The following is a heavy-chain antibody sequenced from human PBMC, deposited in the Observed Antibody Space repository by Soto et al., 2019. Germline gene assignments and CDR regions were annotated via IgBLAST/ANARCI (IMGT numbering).Heavy chain of an antibody. CDR3: AKGYLGNFCDP. CDR2: ISNDGNNK. Sequence: GGSLRLSCAASGFTFSTYGIHWVRQAPGKGLEWVAVISNDGNNKYYSDSVKGRFTISRDNSKNMLYLQMNSLTAEDTAVYYCAKGYLGNFCDPWGQGALVTVSS. J-gene: IGHJ5*02. CDR1: GFTFSTYG. V-gene: IGHV3-30*18. D-gene: IGHD5-18*01.